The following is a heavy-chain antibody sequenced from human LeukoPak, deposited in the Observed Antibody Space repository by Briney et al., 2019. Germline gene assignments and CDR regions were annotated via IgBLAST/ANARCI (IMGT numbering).Heavy chain of an antibody. CDR2: INPNSGGT. CDR3: ARDFGMSPEADAFDI. CDR1: GYTFTGYY. D-gene: IGHD3-16*01. V-gene: IGHV1-2*02. J-gene: IGHJ3*02. Sequence: ASVKVSCKASGYTFTGYYMHWVRQAPGQGLEWMGWINPNSGGTNYAQKFQGRVTMTRDTSISTAYMELSRLRSDDTAVYYCARDFGMSPEADAFDIWGQGTMVTVSS.